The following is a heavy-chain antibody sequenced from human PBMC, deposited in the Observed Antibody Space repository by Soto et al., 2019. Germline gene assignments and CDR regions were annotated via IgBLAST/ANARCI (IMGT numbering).Heavy chain of an antibody. CDR2: IWYDGSNK. J-gene: IGHJ4*02. V-gene: IGHV3-33*01. CDR3: ARAGEIKLRLAGGFDY. D-gene: IGHD5-18*01. CDR1: GFTFSSYG. Sequence: QVQLVESGGGVVQPGRSLKLSCAASGFTFSSYGMHWVRQALGKGLEWVAVIWYDGSNKYYADSVKGRFTISRDNTKNTLYLQMNSLRAEDTSVYYCARAGEIKLRLAGGFDYWGQGTLVTVSS.